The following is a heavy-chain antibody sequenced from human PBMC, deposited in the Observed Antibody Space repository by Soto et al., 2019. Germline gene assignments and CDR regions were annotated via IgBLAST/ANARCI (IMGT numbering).Heavy chain of an antibody. J-gene: IGHJ4*02. V-gene: IGHV3-23*01. Sequence: EVQLLESGGGLVQPGGSLRLSCAASGFTFSNYGMSWVRQAPGKGLEWVSAISGSTFDTYYADSVKGRFTIFRDNSKNTLYRQMNSLRAEDTAVYYCAKEFIVAVPTAMMDYWGRGTLVAVSS. CDR1: GFTFSNYG. D-gene: IGHD2-2*01. CDR3: AKEFIVAVPTAMMDY. CDR2: ISGSTFDT.